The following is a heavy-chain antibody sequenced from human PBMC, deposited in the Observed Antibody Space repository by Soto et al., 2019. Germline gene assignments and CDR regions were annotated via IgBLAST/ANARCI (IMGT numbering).Heavy chain of an antibody. Sequence: LRLSCAASGFTFGSNWMSWVRQAPGKGLEWVANIKRDGSEKYYVDSVKGRFTISRDNAKNILYLQMNSLRADDTAVYYCASLEWESTGYADYCGQRTLVTVSS. CDR3: ASLEWESTGYADY. CDR2: IKRDGSEK. J-gene: IGHJ4*02. CDR1: GFTFGSNW. V-gene: IGHV3-7*03. D-gene: IGHD3-3*01.